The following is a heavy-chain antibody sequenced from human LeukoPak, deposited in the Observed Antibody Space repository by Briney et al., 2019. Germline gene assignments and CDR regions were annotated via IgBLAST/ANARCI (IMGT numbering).Heavy chain of an antibody. D-gene: IGHD2/OR15-2a*01. V-gene: IGHV3-53*01. Sequence: GGSLRLSCAASGLIVRSNYISWVRQTPGKGLEWVSVIYSGGKTYYADSVKGRFTISRDDSKNTLYLQMNNARAEDTAIYYCARDLSYFDYWGQGTLVTVSS. CDR3: ARDLSYFDY. J-gene: IGHJ4*02. CDR1: GLIVRSNY. CDR2: IYSGGKT.